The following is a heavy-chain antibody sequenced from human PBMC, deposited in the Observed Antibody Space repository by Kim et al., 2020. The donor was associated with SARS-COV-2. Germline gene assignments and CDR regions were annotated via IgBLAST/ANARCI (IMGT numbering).Heavy chain of an antibody. CDR3: ARELMREEFWTNTADP. D-gene: IGHD3-3*01. Sequence: GGSLRLSCAASDFTFHNYAMHWVRQAPGKGLEWVALIWSDGSGTSYADSVKGRFTISRDNSKKTLYLQMKSLRVEDTAVYYCARELMREEFWTNTADPWG. J-gene: IGHJ5*02. V-gene: IGHV3-33*01. CDR1: DFTFHNYA. CDR2: IWSDGSGT.